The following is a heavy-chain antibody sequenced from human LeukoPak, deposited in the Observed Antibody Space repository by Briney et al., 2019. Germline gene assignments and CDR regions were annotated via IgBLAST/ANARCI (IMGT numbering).Heavy chain of an antibody. V-gene: IGHV3-74*01. CDR3: ARGFWTGVEY. CDR1: GFTFSTYW. D-gene: IGHD3/OR15-3a*01. CDR2: IKSDGSDT. Sequence: PGGSLRLSCAASGFTFSTYWMHWVRHAPGEGLVWVSRIKSDGSDTSHADSVKGRFTISRDNAKNALYLQMNSLRAEDTAVYYCARGFWTGVEYWGQGALVTVSS. J-gene: IGHJ4*02.